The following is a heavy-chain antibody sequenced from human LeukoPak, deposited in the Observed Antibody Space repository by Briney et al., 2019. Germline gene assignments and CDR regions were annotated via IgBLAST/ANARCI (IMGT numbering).Heavy chain of an antibody. CDR3: AADPKGLYGDCGLG. CDR2: IVVGSGNT. J-gene: IGHJ4*02. Sequence: GASVKVSCKASGFTFTSSAMQWVRQARGQRLEWIGWIVVGSGNTNYAQKFQERVTITRDMSTSTAYMELSSLRSEDTAVYYCAADPKGLYGDCGLGWGQGTLVTVSS. V-gene: IGHV1-58*02. CDR1: GFTFTSSA. D-gene: IGHD4-17*01.